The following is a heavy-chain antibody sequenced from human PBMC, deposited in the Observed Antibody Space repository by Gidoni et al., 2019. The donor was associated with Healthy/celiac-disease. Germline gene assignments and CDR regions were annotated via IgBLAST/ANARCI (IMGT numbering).Heavy chain of an antibody. CDR3: ARDRSQQLGGVLDY. Sequence: QVQLVESGGGVVQPGGSLRLSWSASGFTFSSYAMHWVRQATGKGLEWVAVISYDGSNKYYADSVKCRFTISRDNSKNTLYLQMNSLRAEDTAVYYCARDRSQQLGGVLDYWGQGTLVTVSS. CDR1: GFTFSSYA. J-gene: IGHJ4*02. CDR2: ISYDGSNK. V-gene: IGHV3-30-3*01. D-gene: IGHD6-13*01.